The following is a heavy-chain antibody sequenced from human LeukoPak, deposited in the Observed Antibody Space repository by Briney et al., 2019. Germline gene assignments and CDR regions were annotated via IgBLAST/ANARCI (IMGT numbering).Heavy chain of an antibody. CDR1: GYTFISYE. V-gene: IGHV1-8*03. Sequence: ASVKVSCKASGYTFISYEINWVRQATGQGLEWMGWMNPNSGNTGYAQKFQGRVTFTRDTSINTAYMELSSLRSGDTAVYYCARGASRSFDFWGQGTLVTVSS. CDR3: ARGASRSFDF. CDR2: MNPNSGNT. J-gene: IGHJ4*02.